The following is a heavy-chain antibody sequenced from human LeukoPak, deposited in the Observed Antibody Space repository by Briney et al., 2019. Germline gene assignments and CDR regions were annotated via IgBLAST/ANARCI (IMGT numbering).Heavy chain of an antibody. CDR3: VRGGKKWLVRRYFDY. D-gene: IGHD6-19*01. CDR2: MNPNSGNT. CDR1: GYTFTSYD. Sequence: ASVKVSCKASGYTFTSYDINWVRQATGQGLEWMGWMNPNSGNTGYAQKFQGRVTMTRNTSISTAYMELSSLRSEDTAVYYCVRGGKKWLVRRYFDYWGQGTLVTVSS. V-gene: IGHV1-8*01. J-gene: IGHJ4*02.